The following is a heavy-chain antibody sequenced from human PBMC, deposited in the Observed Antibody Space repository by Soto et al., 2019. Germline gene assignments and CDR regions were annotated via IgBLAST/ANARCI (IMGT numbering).Heavy chain of an antibody. V-gene: IGHV1-3*01. J-gene: IGHJ4*02. D-gene: IGHD3-10*01. CDR3: ARPLRGLLGFGD. Sequence: QVQLVQSGAEVKKPGASVKVSCKASGYTFTSYAMHWVRQAPGQRLEWMGWINAGNGNTKYSQKFQGRVTITRDTSASPAYMELGSLRSEDTAVYYFARPLRGLLGFGDWGQGTLVNVSS. CDR1: GYTFTSYA. CDR2: INAGNGNT.